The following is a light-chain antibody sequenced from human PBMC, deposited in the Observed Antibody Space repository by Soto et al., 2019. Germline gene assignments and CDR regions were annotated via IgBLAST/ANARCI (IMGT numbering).Light chain of an antibody. J-gene: IGKJ5*01. Sequence: DIQMTQSPSSLSASVGDRVTITCQARQDIRNYLNWYQQKPGKAPKLLIYDASNLETGVPSRFSGSGSGTDFTFTITSLQPEDVATYYCQQYDNLSITFGQGTRLEIK. CDR1: QDIRNY. CDR3: QQYDNLSIT. CDR2: DAS. V-gene: IGKV1-33*01.